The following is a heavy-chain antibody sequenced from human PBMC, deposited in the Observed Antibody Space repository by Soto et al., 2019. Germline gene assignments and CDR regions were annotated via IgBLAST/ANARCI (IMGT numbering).Heavy chain of an antibody. D-gene: IGHD1-26*01. CDR1: GYTFTSNY. J-gene: IGHJ4*02. Sequence: QVQLVQSGAEVKKPGASVKVSCKASGYTFTSNYMHWVRQAPGQGLEWMGIIKPIGGSTRYPQKFQGRVTMTRDTSTSTVYMELSSLRSDDTAVYYCARGGTGWIVGATNDYWGQGTLVTVSS. V-gene: IGHV1-46*01. CDR2: IKPIGGST. CDR3: ARGGTGWIVGATNDY.